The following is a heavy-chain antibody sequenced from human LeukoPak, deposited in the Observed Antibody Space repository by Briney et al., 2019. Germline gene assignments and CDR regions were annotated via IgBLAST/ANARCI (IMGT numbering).Heavy chain of an antibody. J-gene: IGHJ5*02. Sequence: GGSLRPSCAASGFTFSSYSMNWVRQAPGKGLEWVSSISSSSSYIYYADSVKGRFTISRDNAKNSLYLQMNSLRAEDTAVYYCARDSRATYYYDSSGMGNWFDPWGQGTLVTVSS. CDR3: ARDSRATYYYDSSGMGNWFDP. V-gene: IGHV3-21*01. D-gene: IGHD3-22*01. CDR1: GFTFSSYS. CDR2: ISSSSSYI.